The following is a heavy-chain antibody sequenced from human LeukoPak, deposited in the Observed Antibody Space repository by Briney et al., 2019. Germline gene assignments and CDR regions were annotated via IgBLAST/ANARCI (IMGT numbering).Heavy chain of an antibody. CDR1: GYTFTSYY. V-gene: IGHV1-46*01. CDR3: AKGGDYSNSGYDH. CDR2: INPSGGST. D-gene: IGHD4-11*01. Sequence: ASVKVSCKASGYTFTSYYMHWVRQAPGQGLEWMGIINPSGGSTSYAQKFQGRITLTTDTSTSTVYMEVRSLRSDDTAVYYCAKGGDYSNSGYDHWGQGTLVTVAS. J-gene: IGHJ4*02.